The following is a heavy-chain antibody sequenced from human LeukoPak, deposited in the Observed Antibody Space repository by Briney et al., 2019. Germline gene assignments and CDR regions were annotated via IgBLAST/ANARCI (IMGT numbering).Heavy chain of an antibody. CDR3: ARSWGHVYGGNLDY. CDR2: IIPIFGTA. D-gene: IGHD4-23*01. J-gene: IGHJ4*02. Sequence: SVKVSCKASGGTFSSYAISWVRQAPGQGLEWMGGIIPIFGTANYAQKFQGRVTMTTDTSTSTAYMELRSLRSDDTAVYYCARSWGHVYGGNLDYWGQGILVTVSS. V-gene: IGHV1-69*05. CDR1: GGTFSSYA.